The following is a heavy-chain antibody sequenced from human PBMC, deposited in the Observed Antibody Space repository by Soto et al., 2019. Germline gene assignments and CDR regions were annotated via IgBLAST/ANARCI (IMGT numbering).Heavy chain of an antibody. CDR2: IIPIFGTA. J-gene: IGHJ4*02. CDR3: AREGYGGNARHYFDY. D-gene: IGHD2-15*01. CDR1: GGTFSSYA. Sequence: SVKVSCKASGGTFSSYAISWVRQAPGQGLEWMGGIIPIFGTANYAQKFQGRVTITADESTSTAYMELSSLRSEDTAVYYCAREGYGGNARHYFDYWGQGTLVTVSS. V-gene: IGHV1-69*13.